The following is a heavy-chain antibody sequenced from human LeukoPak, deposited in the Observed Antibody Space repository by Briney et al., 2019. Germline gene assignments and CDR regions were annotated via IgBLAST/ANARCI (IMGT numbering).Heavy chain of an antibody. Sequence: SSETLSLTCTVSGYSISSGYYWGWIRQPPGKGLEWIGIIYHSGSTYYNPSLKSRVIISVDTSKNQFSLKLSSVTAADTAVYYCTRRTTYFGWRPSESPSCFDYWGQGTVVSVSS. J-gene: IGHJ4*02. D-gene: IGHD3-9*01. CDR1: GYSISSGYY. CDR2: IYHSGST. CDR3: TRRTTYFGWRPSESPSCFDY. V-gene: IGHV4-38-2*02.